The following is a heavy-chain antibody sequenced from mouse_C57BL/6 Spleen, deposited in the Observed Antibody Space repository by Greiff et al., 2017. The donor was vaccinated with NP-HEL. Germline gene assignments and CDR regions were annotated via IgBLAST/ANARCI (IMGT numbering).Heavy chain of an antibody. CDR1: GYAFSSYW. J-gene: IGHJ4*01. V-gene: IGHV1-80*01. CDR3: ARGVYYYGSNYAMDY. D-gene: IGHD1-1*01. Sequence: QVQLKQSGAELVKPGASVKISCKASGYAFSSYWMNWVKQRPGKGLEWIGQIYPGDGDTNYNGKFKGKATLTADKSSSTAYMQLSSLTSEDSAVYFCARGVYYYGSNYAMDYWGQGTSVTVSS. CDR2: IYPGDGDT.